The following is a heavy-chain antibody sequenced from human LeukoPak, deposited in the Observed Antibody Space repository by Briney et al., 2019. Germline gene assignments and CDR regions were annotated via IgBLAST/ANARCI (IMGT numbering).Heavy chain of an antibody. CDR1: GSTFISYL. V-gene: IGHV3-30-3*01. Sequence: GTSLTLSCEASGSTFISYLIHWVRQAPGKGLEWVALISKDGTRDWYATSVRGRFTIPRDNSKNTVYLHMNSLRPEDTALYYCVRDAGTVPEVVNAHFDYWGQGTLVTVSS. D-gene: IGHD1-14*01. CDR3: VRDAGTVPEVVNAHFDY. CDR2: ISKDGTRD. J-gene: IGHJ4*02.